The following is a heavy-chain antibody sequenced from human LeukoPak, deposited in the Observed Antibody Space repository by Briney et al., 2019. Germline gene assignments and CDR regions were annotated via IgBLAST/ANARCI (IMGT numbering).Heavy chain of an antibody. CDR2: IKQDGSEK. V-gene: IGHV3-7*03. D-gene: IGHD2-15*01. CDR1: GFTFSSYW. J-gene: IGHJ6*03. CDR3: AKNGDRGAYCSGGTCYPYYYHYMDV. Sequence: GGSLRLSRAASGFTFSSYWMSWVRQAPGKGLEWVANIKQDGSEKYYVDSVKGRFTISRDNAKNSLYLQMNSLSAEDTAVYYCAKNGDRGAYCSGGTCYPYYYHYMDVWGKGTTVTISS.